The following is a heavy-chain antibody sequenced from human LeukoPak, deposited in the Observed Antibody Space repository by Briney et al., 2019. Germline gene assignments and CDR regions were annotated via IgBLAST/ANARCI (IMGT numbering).Heavy chain of an antibody. V-gene: IGHV3-21*01. Sequence: PGGSLRLSCAASGFTFSSYSMNWVRQAPGKGLEWVSSISSSSSYIYYADSVKGRFTISRDNAKNSLYLQMNSLRAEDTAVYYCARHDDLRGRAARRGIDYWGQGTLVTVSS. CDR2: ISSSSSYI. J-gene: IGHJ4*02. D-gene: IGHD6-6*01. CDR3: ARHDDLRGRAARRGIDY. CDR1: GFTFSSYS.